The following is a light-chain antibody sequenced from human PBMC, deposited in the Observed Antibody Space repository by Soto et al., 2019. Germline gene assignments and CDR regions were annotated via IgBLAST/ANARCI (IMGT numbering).Light chain of an antibody. CDR3: QQANTFPLT. Sequence: DIQMTQSPSSVSASVGDRVTITCRASQGIYNWLAWYQQKPGKAPKLLISAVSNLQSGVPSRFSGSGYGTDFTLTISCLQPEDFATYYCQQANTFPLTLGPGTKVDIK. CDR2: AVS. V-gene: IGKV1D-12*01. J-gene: IGKJ3*01. CDR1: QGIYNW.